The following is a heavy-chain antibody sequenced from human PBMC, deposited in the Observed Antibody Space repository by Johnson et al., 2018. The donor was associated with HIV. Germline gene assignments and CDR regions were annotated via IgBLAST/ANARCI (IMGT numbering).Heavy chain of an antibody. CDR2: ISGGGSAI. Sequence: QVQLVESGGGLVKPGGSLRLSCAVSGFTFSDYYMSWIRQAPGKGLEWISYISGGGSAIYYADSVRGRFTISRDNAKNSLYLQMNSLRADDTAVYYCARLPSGYSRGGFNIWGQGTMVTVSS. CDR3: ARLPSGYSRGGFNI. CDR1: GFTFSDYY. J-gene: IGHJ3*02. D-gene: IGHD5-18*01. V-gene: IGHV3-11*04.